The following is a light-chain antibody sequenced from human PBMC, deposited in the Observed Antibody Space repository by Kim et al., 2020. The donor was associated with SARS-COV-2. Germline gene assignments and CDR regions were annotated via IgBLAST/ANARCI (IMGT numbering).Light chain of an antibody. CDR1: SSNIGNNY. CDR2: DNN. V-gene: IGLV1-51*01. Sequence: GQKFTISCSGSSSNIGNNYVSWYQQLPGTAPKLLIYDNNKRPSGIPDRFSGSKSGTSATLGITGLQTGDEADYYCGTWDSSLSAVVFGRGTQLTVL. J-gene: IGLJ2*01. CDR3: GTWDSSLSAVV.